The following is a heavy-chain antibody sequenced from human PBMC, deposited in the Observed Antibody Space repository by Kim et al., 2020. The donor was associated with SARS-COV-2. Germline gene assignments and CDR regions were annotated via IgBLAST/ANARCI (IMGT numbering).Heavy chain of an antibody. Sequence: RFTISRDNAKNSMYLQMNSLRAEDTALYYCAKDSTYYDILTGHGEYAFDIWGQGTMVTVSS. CDR3: AKDSTYYDILTGHGEYAFDI. V-gene: IGHV3-9*01. D-gene: IGHD3-9*01. J-gene: IGHJ3*02.